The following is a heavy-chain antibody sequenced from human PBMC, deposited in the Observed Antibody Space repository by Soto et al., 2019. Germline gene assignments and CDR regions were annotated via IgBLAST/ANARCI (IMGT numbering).Heavy chain of an antibody. CDR2: ISGSTSGT. V-gene: IGHV3-23*01. D-gene: IGHD3-3*01. CDR1: GFAFSSYA. Sequence: EVQLLESGGGLVQPGGSLRLSCAASGFAFSSYAMSWVRQAPGKGLEWVSSISGSTSGTYYADAVKGRFTISRDNSNNTLYLQMNSLSAEDTGVYYCAKDRGFFDPFAYWGQGALVTVSS. CDR3: AKDRGFFDPFAY. J-gene: IGHJ4*02.